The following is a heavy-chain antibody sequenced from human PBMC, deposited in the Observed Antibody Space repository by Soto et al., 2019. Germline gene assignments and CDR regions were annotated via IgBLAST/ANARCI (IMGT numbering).Heavy chain of an antibody. CDR2: INSDGSST. D-gene: IGHD5-18*01. Sequence: GGALRLSCAASGFTFSSYWMHWVRQAPGKGLVWVSRINSDGSSTSYADSVKGRFTISRDNAKNTLYLQMNSLRAEDTAVYYCARDWSYGYDAFDIWGQGTMVTVSS. J-gene: IGHJ3*02. V-gene: IGHV3-74*01. CDR3: ARDWSYGYDAFDI. CDR1: GFTFSSYW.